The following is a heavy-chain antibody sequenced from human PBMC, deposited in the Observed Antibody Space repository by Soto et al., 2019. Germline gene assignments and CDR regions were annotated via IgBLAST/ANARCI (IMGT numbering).Heavy chain of an antibody. J-gene: IGHJ4*02. CDR3: ARAFLSFGVIIPYFDY. Sequence: PGGSLRLSCAASGFTFSSYAMNWVRQAPGKGLEWVSYISRSSGTIYYADSVKGRFTISRDNAINSLYLQMNSLSAEDTAVYYCARAFLSFGVIIPYFDYWGQGTLVTVSS. V-gene: IGHV3-48*01. CDR1: GFTFSSYA. CDR2: ISRSSGTI. D-gene: IGHD3-3*01.